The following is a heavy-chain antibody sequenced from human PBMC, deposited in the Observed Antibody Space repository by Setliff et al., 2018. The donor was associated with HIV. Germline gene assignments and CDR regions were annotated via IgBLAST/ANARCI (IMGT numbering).Heavy chain of an antibody. V-gene: IGHV3-30*02. J-gene: IGHJ5*02. CDR2: TPNDGSYK. CDR1: NFTFSFYG. CDR3: AKCGGTCWHNFFGP. Sequence: PGGSLRLSCAASNFTFSFYGMHWVRQAPGKGPEWVAFTPNDGSYKNYADSVKGRFTISRDNSKNTLYLQMDSLRAEDTAVYYCAKCGGTCWHNFFGPWGQGTLVTVSS. D-gene: IGHD2-15*01.